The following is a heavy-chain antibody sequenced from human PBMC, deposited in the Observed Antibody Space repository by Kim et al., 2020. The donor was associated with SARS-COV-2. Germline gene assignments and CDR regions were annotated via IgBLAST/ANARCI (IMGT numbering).Heavy chain of an antibody. Sequence: ASVKVSCKASGYTFTSHGVSWVRQAPGQGLQCMGSISVYNGNTNYAQKFQDRITMTTDTATSTVYMELRSLRSDDTALYYCARGEFGDSFDIWGQGAMVT. D-gene: IGHD3-10*01. J-gene: IGHJ3*02. V-gene: IGHV1-18*01. CDR3: ARGEFGDSFDI. CDR1: GYTFTSHG. CDR2: ISVYNGNT.